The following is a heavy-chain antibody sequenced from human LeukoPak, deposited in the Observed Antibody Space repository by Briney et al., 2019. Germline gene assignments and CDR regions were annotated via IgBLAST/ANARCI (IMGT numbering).Heavy chain of an antibody. CDR1: GGSISSSSYY. D-gene: IGHD6-19*01. J-gene: IGHJ4*02. CDR3: ARHDIIAVAFSY. CDR2: ISYSGST. V-gene: IGHV4-39*01. Sequence: PSETLSLTCTVSGGSISSSSYYWGWIRQPPGKGLERIGSISYSGSTYYNPSLKSRVTISVDTSKNQFSLNLSSVTAADTAVYYCARHDIIAVAFSYWGQGTLVTVSS.